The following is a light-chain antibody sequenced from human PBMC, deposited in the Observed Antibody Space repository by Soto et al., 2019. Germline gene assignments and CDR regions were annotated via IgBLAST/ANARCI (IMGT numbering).Light chain of an antibody. CDR1: SSDVGGYNY. CDR3: SSYTSSSTVL. V-gene: IGLV2-14*01. Sequence: QSALTQPASVSGSPGQSITISCTGTSSDVGGYNYVSWYQQHPGKAPKLMIYEVSNRPSGVSSRFSGSTSGNTASLTISGLQVEDEADYYCSSYTSSSTVLFGGGTKVTVL. J-gene: IGLJ2*01. CDR2: EVS.